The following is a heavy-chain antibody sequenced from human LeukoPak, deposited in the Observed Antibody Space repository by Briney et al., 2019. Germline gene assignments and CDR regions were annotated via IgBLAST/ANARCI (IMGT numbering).Heavy chain of an antibody. CDR3: ASIAAAGTENYYYYYGMDV. V-gene: IGHV3-53*01. J-gene: IGHJ6*04. Sequence: GGSLRLSCAASGFTVSSNYMSWVRQAPGKGLEWVSVIYSGGSTYYADSVKGPFTISRDNSKNTLYLQMNSLRAEDTAVYYCASIAAAGTENYYYYYGMDVWGKGTTVTVSS. CDR2: IYSGGST. D-gene: IGHD6-13*01. CDR1: GFTVSSNY.